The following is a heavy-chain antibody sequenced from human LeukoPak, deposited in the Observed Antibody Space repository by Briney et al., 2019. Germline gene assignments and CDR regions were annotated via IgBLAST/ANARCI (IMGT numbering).Heavy chain of an antibody. CDR3: ARDGPAYGSGRMGWFDP. CDR2: ISAYNGNT. V-gene: IGHV1-18*01. CDR1: RYTFTNYG. D-gene: IGHD3-10*01. Sequence: ASVKVSCKASRYTFTNYGISWVRQAPGQGLEWMGWISAYNGNTKFAQKLQGRVTMTTDTSTSTAYMALRSLRSDDTAVYYCARDGPAYGSGRMGWFDPWGQGTLVTVSS. J-gene: IGHJ5*02.